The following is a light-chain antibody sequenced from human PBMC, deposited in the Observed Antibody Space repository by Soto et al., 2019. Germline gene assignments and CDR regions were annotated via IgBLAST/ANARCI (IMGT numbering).Light chain of an antibody. CDR2: EVN. J-gene: IGLJ2*01. V-gene: IGLV2-8*01. Sequence: QSALTQPPSASGSPGQSVTISCTGTSSDVGGYNYVSWYQQHPGKAPKLMIYEVNKRPSGVPDRFSGSKSDNTASLTVSGLQADDEADYYCSSYAGNNNLVFGGGTKLTVL. CDR1: SSDVGGYNY. CDR3: SSYAGNNNLV.